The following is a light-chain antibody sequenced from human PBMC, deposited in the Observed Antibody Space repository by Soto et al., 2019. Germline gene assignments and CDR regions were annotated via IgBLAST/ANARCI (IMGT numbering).Light chain of an antibody. CDR3: QQFAGS. CDR2: GAS. V-gene: IGKV3-20*01. J-gene: IGKJ4*02. CDR1: QSVSSN. Sequence: EIVLTQSPATLSLSPGERATLSCRASQSVSSNLAWYQQKPGQAPRLLIYGASSRATGIPDRFSGRGSGTDFTLIISRLEPEDFAVYYCQQFAGSFGGGTKVDIK.